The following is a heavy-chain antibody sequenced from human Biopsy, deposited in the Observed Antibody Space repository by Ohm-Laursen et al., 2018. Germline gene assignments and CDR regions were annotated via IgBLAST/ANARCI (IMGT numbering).Heavy chain of an antibody. CDR2: IFYRGST. Sequence: GTLSLTCPVSGGSISNNNYYWGWIRQPPGKGLEWIGSIFYRGSTHYKPSLKSRVNMSVDTSKNQFSLNLNSVTAADTAVYYCARDYDTSGYYYVSWGQGTLVTVSS. D-gene: IGHD3-22*01. CDR3: ARDYDTSGYYYVS. V-gene: IGHV4-39*01. CDR1: GGSISNNNYY. J-gene: IGHJ5*02.